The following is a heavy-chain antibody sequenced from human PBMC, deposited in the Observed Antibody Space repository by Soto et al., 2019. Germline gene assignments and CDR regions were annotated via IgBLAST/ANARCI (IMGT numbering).Heavy chain of an antibody. J-gene: IGHJ5*02. CDR1: GFTFSSYA. V-gene: IGHV3-23*01. Sequence: GGSLRLSCAASGFTFSSYAMSWVRQAPGKGLEWVSAISGSGGSTYYADSVKGRFTISRDNSKNTLYLQMNSLRAEDTAVYYCAKELITFGGVIVRPEVDPWGQGTLVTVSS. CDR3: AKELITFGGVIVRPEVDP. D-gene: IGHD3-16*02. CDR2: ISGSGGST.